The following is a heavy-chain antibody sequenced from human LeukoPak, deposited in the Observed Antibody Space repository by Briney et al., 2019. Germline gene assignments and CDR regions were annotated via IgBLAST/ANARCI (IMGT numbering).Heavy chain of an antibody. J-gene: IGHJ6*02. Sequence: GASVKVSCKASGYTFTSYGISWVRQAPGQGLEWMGWISAYNGNTNYAQKLQGRVTMTTDTSTSTAYMELRSLRSDDTAVYYCARDPHGLYYYYGMDVWGQGTTVTVSS. CDR3: ARDPHGLYYYYGMDV. CDR2: ISAYNGNT. D-gene: IGHD4-17*01. CDR1: GYTFTSYG. V-gene: IGHV1-18*01.